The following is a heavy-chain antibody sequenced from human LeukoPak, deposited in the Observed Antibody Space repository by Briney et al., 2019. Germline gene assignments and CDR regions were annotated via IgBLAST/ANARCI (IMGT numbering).Heavy chain of an antibody. D-gene: IGHD2-2*01. CDR2: IKQDGSEK. CDR1: GFTFSSYW. Sequence: GSLRLSCAASGFTFSSYWMSWVRQAPGKGLEWVANIKQDGSEKYYVDSVKGRFTISRDNAKNSLYLQMNSLRAEDTAVYYCARLKLLWSNYFDYWGQGTLVTVSS. V-gene: IGHV3-7*01. CDR3: ARLKLLWSNYFDY. J-gene: IGHJ4*02.